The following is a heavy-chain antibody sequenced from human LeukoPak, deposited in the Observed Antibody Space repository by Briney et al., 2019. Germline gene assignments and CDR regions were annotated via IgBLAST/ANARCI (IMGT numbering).Heavy chain of an antibody. CDR2: IRYDGSNK. CDR1: GFTFGTYG. J-gene: IGHJ4*02. V-gene: IGHV3-30*02. Sequence: PGGSLRLSCAASGFTFGTYGMHWVRQAPGKGLEWVAFIRYDGSNKYYADSVKGRFTISRDNSKNTLYLQMNSLRAEDTAVYYCAKDLIRHPGGYFDYWGQGTLVTVSS. D-gene: IGHD3-16*01. CDR3: AKDLIRHPGGYFDY.